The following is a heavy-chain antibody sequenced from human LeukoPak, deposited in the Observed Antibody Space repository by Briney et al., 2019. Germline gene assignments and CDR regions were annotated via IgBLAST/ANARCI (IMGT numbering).Heavy chain of an antibody. V-gene: IGHV3-7*01. CDR1: GFNFSSYW. J-gene: IGHJ4*02. Sequence: GGSLRLSCAASGFNFSSYWMYWVCQAPGKGLEWVANIKDDGSEKYYLDSVKGRFTISRDNGKNSLYLQMNSLRDEDTAVYYCARISPHWGQGTLVTVSS. CDR3: ARISPH. CDR2: IKDDGSEK.